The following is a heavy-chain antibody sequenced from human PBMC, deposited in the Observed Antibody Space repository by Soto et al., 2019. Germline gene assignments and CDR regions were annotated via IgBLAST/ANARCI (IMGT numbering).Heavy chain of an antibody. CDR3: ARDSRSFTIFGAVRDYGMDV. V-gene: IGHV3-53*01. D-gene: IGHD3-3*01. CDR1: GFTVSSNY. Sequence: PGGSLRLSCAASGFTVSSNYMSWVRQAPGKGLEWVSVIYSGGSTYYADSVKGRFTISRDNSKNTLYLQMNSLRAEDTAVYYCARDSRSFTIFGAVRDYGMDVWGQGTTVTVSS. CDR2: IYSGGST. J-gene: IGHJ6*02.